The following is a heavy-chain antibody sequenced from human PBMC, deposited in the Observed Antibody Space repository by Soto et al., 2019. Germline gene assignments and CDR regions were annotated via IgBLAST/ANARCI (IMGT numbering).Heavy chain of an antibody. CDR1: GDSITRSNYY. CDR3: ARGAGSPTYYYGMDV. D-gene: IGHD2-15*01. J-gene: IGHJ6*02. CDR2: IFYSGST. V-gene: IGHV4-39*01. Sequence: SETLSLTCTVCGDSITRSNYYWGWIRQPPGKGLERIGSIFYSGSTYYKPSVNSRVTISVDTSKNQFSLNLSYVTAADTAEYYCARGAGSPTYYYGMDVWGQGTTVTVSS.